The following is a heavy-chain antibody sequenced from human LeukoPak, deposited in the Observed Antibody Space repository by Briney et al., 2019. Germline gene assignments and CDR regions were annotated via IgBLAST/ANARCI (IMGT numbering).Heavy chain of an antibody. CDR3: ARQRGSGSPNYYYYGMDV. CDR2: ISSGGSTK. Sequence: GGSLRLSCAASGFNFSSYEMNWVRQAPGKGLEWVSYISSGGSTKYYADSVKGRFTSSRDNAKNSLYLQMNSLRAGDTAVYYCARQRGSGSPNYYYYGMDVWGRGTTVTVSS. V-gene: IGHV3-48*03. D-gene: IGHD3-10*01. J-gene: IGHJ6*02. CDR1: GFNFSSYE.